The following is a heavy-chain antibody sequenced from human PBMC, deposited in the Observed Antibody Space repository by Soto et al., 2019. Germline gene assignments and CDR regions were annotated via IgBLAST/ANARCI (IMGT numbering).Heavy chain of an antibody. Sequence: QVTLKESGPVLVKPTETLTLRCTVSGLSITDSEMGVSWIRQPPGQPLEWLAHIDSSGEKSYRTFLKSRLAIPKDTSKSTIVITMKNMEPADTATYYCARSHLAVAVSPWFDPWGQGIPVTVSS. J-gene: IGHJ5*02. CDR3: ARSHLAVAVSPWFDP. CDR1: GLSITDSEMG. CDR2: IDSSGEK. V-gene: IGHV2-26*01.